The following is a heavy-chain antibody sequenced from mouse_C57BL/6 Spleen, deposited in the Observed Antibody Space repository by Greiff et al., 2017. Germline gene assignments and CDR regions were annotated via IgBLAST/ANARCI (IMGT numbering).Heavy chain of an antibody. V-gene: IGHV1-69*01. J-gene: IGHJ4*01. CDR1: GYTFTSYW. CDR2: IDPSDSYT. CDR3: ARIPFITTVVATYYYAMDY. Sequence: VQLQQPGAELVMPGASVKLSCKASGYTFTSYWMHWVKQRPGQGLEWIGEIDPSDSYTNYNQKFKGKSTLTVDKSSITAYMQLSSLTSEDSAVYYCARIPFITTVVATYYYAMDYWGQGTSVTVSS. D-gene: IGHD1-1*01.